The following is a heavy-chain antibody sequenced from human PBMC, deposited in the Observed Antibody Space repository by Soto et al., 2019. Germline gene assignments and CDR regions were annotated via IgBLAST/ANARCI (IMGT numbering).Heavy chain of an antibody. Sequence: QITLKESGPTRVRPTQTLALTCTFSGFSLTTSGVGVGWFRKTPGKALEWLAVIYWDDDKRYSPSLKSRLTITEDTFKNQVVLTMADMDPVDTATYFCAHRGYMYGNWDQGYFDYWGQGTLVTVSS. CDR1: GFSLTTSGVG. V-gene: IGHV2-5*02. CDR3: AHRGYMYGNWDQGYFDY. J-gene: IGHJ4*02. D-gene: IGHD5-18*01. CDR2: IYWDDDK.